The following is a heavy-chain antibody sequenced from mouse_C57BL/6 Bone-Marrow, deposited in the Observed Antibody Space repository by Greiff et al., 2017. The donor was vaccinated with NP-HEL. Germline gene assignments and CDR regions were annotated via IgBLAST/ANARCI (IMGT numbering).Heavy chain of an antibody. CDR3: AREGGYYSSSHFDY. J-gene: IGHJ2*01. CDR1: GYTFTSYG. D-gene: IGHD1-1*01. Sequence: QVQLQQSGAELARPGASVKLSCKASGYTFTSYGISWVKQRTGQGLEWIGEIYPRSGNTYYNEKFKGKATLTADKSSSTAYMELRSLTSEDSAVYFCAREGGYYSSSHFDYWGQGTTLTVSS. CDR2: IYPRSGNT. V-gene: IGHV1-81*01.